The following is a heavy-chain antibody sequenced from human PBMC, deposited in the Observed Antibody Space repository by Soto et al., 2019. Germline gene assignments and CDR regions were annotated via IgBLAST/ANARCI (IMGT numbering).Heavy chain of an antibody. CDR2: ISYDGSNK. CDR1: GFTFSSYA. V-gene: IGHV3-30-3*01. J-gene: IGHJ6*02. CDR3: ASVPTVTTHPYYYYYGMDV. Sequence: VQLVESGGGVVQPGRSLRLSCAASGFTFSSYAMHWVRQAPGKGLEWVAVISYDGSNKYYADSVKGRFTISRDNSKNTLYLQMNSLRAEDTAVYYCASVPTVTTHPYYYYYGMDVWGQGTTVTVSS. D-gene: IGHD4-17*01.